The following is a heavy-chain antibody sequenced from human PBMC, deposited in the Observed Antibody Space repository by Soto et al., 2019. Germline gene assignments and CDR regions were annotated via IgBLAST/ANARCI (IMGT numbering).Heavy chain of an antibody. J-gene: IGHJ6*02. D-gene: IGHD3-16*01. Sequence: QPGGSLRLSCAASRLTFSTYDMHWVRQAPGKGLEWVALIWSDASREFYADSVKGRFSISRDNSKYTLFLQMNGLRVEDTAVYYCAGEPRGGAYDMDVWGQGTTVTVSS. CDR2: IWSDASRE. CDR1: RLTFSTYD. V-gene: IGHV3-33*01. CDR3: AGEPRGGAYDMDV.